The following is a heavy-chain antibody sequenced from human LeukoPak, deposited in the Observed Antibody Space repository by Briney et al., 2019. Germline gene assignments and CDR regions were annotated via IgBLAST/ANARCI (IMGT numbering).Heavy chain of an antibody. CDR1: GGTFSSYA. D-gene: IGHD3-10*01. CDR3: ASFTMVRGVKGYFDY. V-gene: IGHV1-69*04. J-gene: IGHJ4*02. CDR2: IIPIFGIA. Sequence: SVKVSCKASGGTFSSYAISWVRQAPGQGLEWMGRIIPIFGIANYAQKFQGRVTIIADKSTSTAYMELSSLRSEDTAVYYCASFTMVRGVKGYFDYWGQGTLVTVSS.